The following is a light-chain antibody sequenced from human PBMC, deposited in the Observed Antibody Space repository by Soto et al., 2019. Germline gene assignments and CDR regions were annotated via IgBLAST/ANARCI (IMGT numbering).Light chain of an antibody. V-gene: IGLV2-14*01. Sequence: QSVLTQPASVSGSPGQSITISCTGTSSDVGGYNYVSWYQLHPGKAPKLIIYEVNNRPSGLSNRFSGSKSSNTASLTISGLQADDEGDYYCSSYTSDTSPYVFGTGTKLTVL. CDR1: SSDVGGYNY. CDR3: SSYTSDTSPYV. J-gene: IGLJ1*01. CDR2: EVN.